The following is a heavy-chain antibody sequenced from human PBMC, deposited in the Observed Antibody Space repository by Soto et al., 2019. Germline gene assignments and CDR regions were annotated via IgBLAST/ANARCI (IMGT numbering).Heavy chain of an antibody. Sequence: QVPLVQSGAEVKKPGSSVKVSCKAPGGTFSSHGITWVRQAPGQGLEWMGGIIPMFGTPKYAQRFQGRVSITADKATTTAYMELSSLRSDDTAVYYCAIGSVVVMGAATGGLIYWGQGALVTVSS. CDR2: IIPMFGTP. V-gene: IGHV1-69*06. J-gene: IGHJ4*02. CDR3: AIGSVVVMGAATGGLIY. CDR1: GGTFSSHG. D-gene: IGHD2-21*01.